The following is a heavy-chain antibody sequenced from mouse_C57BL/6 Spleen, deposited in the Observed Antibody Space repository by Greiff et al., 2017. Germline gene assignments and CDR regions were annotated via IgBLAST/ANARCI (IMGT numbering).Heavy chain of an antibody. D-gene: IGHD2-2*01. J-gene: IGHJ2*01. CDR2: INWDDDK. CDR3: ARDGYDNFDY. V-gene: IGHV8-12*01. CDR1: GFSLSTSGMG. Sequence: VTLKVSGPGILQSSQTLSLTCSFSGFSLSTSGMGVSWIRQPSGQGLEWLAHINWDDDKRYNPSLKSRLTSSNDTSSNQVFHKITSVDTADTATYYCARDGYDNFDYWGQGTTLTVSS.